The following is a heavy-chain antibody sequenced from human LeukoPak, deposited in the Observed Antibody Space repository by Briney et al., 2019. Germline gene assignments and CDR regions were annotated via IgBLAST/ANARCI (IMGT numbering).Heavy chain of an antibody. Sequence: VASVKVSCKASGYIFINYAVHWVRQAPGQRHEWMGWINVGNGNTEYSQKFQGRITITRDTSANTAYMELISLRSEDTAVYFCARVYCSSTSCRYYFDYWGQGTLVTVSS. CDR3: ARVYCSSTSCRYYFDY. V-gene: IGHV1-3*01. CDR2: INVGNGNT. CDR1: GYIFINYA. D-gene: IGHD2-2*01. J-gene: IGHJ4*02.